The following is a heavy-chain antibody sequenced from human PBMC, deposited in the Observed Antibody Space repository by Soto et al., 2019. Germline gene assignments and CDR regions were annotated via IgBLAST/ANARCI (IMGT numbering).Heavy chain of an antibody. J-gene: IGHJ4*02. CDR3: ARDYEYWSGYYKGFDY. CDR2: ISSSSSSI. CDR1: GFTFSSYS. D-gene: IGHD3-3*01. V-gene: IGHV3-48*02. Sequence: GALRLSCEASGFTFSSYSMNWVRRAPGKGLEWVSYISSSSSSIYYADSVKGRFTISRDNAKNSLYLQMNSLRDEDTAVYYCARDYEYWSGYYKGFDYWGQGTLVTVSS.